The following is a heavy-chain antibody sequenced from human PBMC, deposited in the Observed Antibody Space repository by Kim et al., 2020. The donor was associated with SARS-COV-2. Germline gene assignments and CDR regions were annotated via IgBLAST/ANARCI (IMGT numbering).Heavy chain of an antibody. V-gene: IGHV4-31*03. CDR2: IYYSGST. CDR1: GGSISSGGYY. J-gene: IGHJ4*02. D-gene: IGHD3-22*01. Sequence: SETLSLTCTVSGGSISSGGYYWSWIRQHPGKGLEWIGYIYYSGSTYYNPSLKSRVTISVDTSKNQFSLKLSSVTAADTAVYYCARFGGYYYDSGGYFDYWGQGTLVTVSS. CDR3: ARFGGYYYDSGGYFDY.